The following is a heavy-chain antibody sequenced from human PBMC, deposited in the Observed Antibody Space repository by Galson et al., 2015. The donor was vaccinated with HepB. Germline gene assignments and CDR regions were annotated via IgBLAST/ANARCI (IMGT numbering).Heavy chain of an antibody. Sequence: SLRLSCAASGFTFSSYSMNWVRQAPGKGLEWVSYISSSSSTIYYADSVKGRFTISRDNAKNSLYLQMNSLRAEDTAVYYCARGHYCSSTSCYRYYYYMDVWGKGTTVTVSS. CDR1: GFTFSSYS. CDR3: ARGHYCSSTSCYRYYYYMDV. V-gene: IGHV3-48*04. J-gene: IGHJ6*03. CDR2: ISSSSSTI. D-gene: IGHD2-2*01.